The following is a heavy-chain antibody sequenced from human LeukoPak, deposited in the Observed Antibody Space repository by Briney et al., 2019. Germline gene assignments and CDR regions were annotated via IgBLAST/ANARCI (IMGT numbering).Heavy chain of an antibody. V-gene: IGHV4-59*11. CDR1: GGSFTTHY. Sequence: SETLSLTCTVSGGSFTTHYWSWIRQPPGKGLEWIGYISYIGSTNYNPSLKSRFTISIATSKNEVSLMVTAVTAADTAVYYCASDSISINAFDAWGQGTMVTVSS. CDR3: ASDSISINAFDA. D-gene: IGHD3-10*01. CDR2: ISYIGST. J-gene: IGHJ3*01.